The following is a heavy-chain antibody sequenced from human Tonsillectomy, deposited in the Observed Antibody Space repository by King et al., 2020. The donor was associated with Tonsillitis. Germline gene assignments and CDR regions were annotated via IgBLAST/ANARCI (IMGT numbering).Heavy chain of an antibody. CDR2: IWCDGSNK. Sequence: HVQLVESGGGVVQPGRSLRLSCAASGFTFSCYGMHWGRQAPGKGREWGAVIWCDGSNKYYEDSVKGRFTISRDNSKNTLYLQMNSLRAEDTAVYYCARGSGGHYFDYWGQGTLVTVSS. CDR1: GFTFSCYG. J-gene: IGHJ4*02. V-gene: IGHV3-33*08. CDR3: ARGSGGHYFDY. D-gene: IGHD6-19*01.